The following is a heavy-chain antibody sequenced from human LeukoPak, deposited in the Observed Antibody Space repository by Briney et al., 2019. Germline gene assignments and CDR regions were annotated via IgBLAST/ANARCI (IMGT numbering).Heavy chain of an antibody. V-gene: IGHV1-8*01. D-gene: IGHD2-2*01. CDR2: MNPNSGNT. J-gene: IGHJ5*02. CDR1: GYTFTSYD. CDR3: ARAHAAYCSSTSCYNWSDP. Sequence: ASVKVSCKASGYTFTSYDINWVRQATGQGLEWMGWMNPNSGNTGYAQKFQGRVTMTRNTSISTAYMELSSLRSEDTAVYYCARAHAAYCSSTSCYNWSDPWGQGTLVTVSS.